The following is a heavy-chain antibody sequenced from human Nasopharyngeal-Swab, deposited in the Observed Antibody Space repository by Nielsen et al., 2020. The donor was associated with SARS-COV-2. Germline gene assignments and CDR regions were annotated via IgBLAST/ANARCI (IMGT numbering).Heavy chain of an antibody. J-gene: IGHJ5*02. CDR3: ATRGVAVAATSWFDP. V-gene: IGHV3-23*01. CDR2: ISGSGDST. CDR1: GFTFSSYA. Sequence: GESLKISCAASGFTFSSYAMSWVRQAPGKGLEWVSDISGSGDSTFYSDSVKGRFTMSRDNSKNMLYLKMSSLRAEDTAVYYCATRGVAVAATSWFDPWGQGTMVTVSS. D-gene: IGHD2-15*01.